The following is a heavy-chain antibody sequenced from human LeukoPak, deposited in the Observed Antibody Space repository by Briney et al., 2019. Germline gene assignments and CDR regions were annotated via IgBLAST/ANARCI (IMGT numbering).Heavy chain of an antibody. Sequence: PSETLSLTCTVSGGSISSYYWSWIRQPPGKGLEWIGYIYYSGSTYYNPFLKSRVTISVDTSKNQFSLKLSSVTAADTAVYYCARVGIKAPFDPWGQGTLVTVSS. CDR2: IYYSGST. CDR1: GGSISSYY. V-gene: IGHV4-59*08. CDR3: ARVGIKAPFDP. D-gene: IGHD3-3*02. J-gene: IGHJ5*02.